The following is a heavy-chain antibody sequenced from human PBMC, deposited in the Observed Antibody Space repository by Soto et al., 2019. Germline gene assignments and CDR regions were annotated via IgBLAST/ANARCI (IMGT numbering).Heavy chain of an antibody. V-gene: IGHV1-69*06. CDR3: ASDSSGYYPYYFDY. Sequence: SVKVSCKAPGGTFSSYAISWVRQAPGQGLEWMGGIIPIFGTANYAQKFQGRVTITADKSTSTAYMELSSLRSEDTAVYYCASDSSGYYPYYFDYWGQGTLVTVSS. J-gene: IGHJ4*02. D-gene: IGHD3-22*01. CDR2: IIPIFGTA. CDR1: GGTFSSYA.